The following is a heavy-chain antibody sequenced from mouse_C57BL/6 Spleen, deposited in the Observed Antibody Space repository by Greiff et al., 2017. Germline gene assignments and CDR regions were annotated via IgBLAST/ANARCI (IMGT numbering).Heavy chain of an antibody. CDR3: ARWGSYAMDY. Sequence: QVQLQQSGPELVKPGASVKISCKASGYAFSSSWMNWVKQRPGKGLAWIGRLYPGDGDTNYNGKFKGKATLTADKSSSTAYMQLSSLTSEDSAVYFCARWGSYAMDYWGQGTSVTVSS. CDR2: LYPGDGDT. J-gene: IGHJ4*01. D-gene: IGHD3-1*01. V-gene: IGHV1-82*01. CDR1: GYAFSSSW.